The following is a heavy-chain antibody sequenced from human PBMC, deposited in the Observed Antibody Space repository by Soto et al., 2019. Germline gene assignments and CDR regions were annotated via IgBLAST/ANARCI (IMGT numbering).Heavy chain of an antibody. CDR1: GGSISSGGYS. D-gene: IGHD2-15*01. Sequence: QLQLQESGSGLVKPSQTLSLTCAVSGGSISSGGYSWSWIRQPPGKGLEWIGYIYHSGSTYYNPSLKSRVTISVHRSKNQFALKLSAVTAADTAVYYCARARSGGSSYFDYWGQGTLVTVSS. CDR3: ARARSGGSSYFDY. CDR2: IYHSGST. V-gene: IGHV4-30-2*01. J-gene: IGHJ4*02.